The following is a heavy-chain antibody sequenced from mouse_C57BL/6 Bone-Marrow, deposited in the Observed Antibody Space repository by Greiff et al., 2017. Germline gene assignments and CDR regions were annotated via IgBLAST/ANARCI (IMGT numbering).Heavy chain of an antibody. J-gene: IGHJ4*01. V-gene: IGHV1-69*01. CDR1: GYTFTSYW. CDR2: IDPSDSYT. Sequence: QVQLQQPGAELVMPGASVKLSCKASGYTFTSYWMHWVKQRPGQGLEWIGEIDPSDSYTNYNQKFKGKSTLTVDKSSSTAYMQLSSLTSEDSAVYDCADSYYAMYYWGQGTSVTVSS. CDR3: ADSYYAMYY.